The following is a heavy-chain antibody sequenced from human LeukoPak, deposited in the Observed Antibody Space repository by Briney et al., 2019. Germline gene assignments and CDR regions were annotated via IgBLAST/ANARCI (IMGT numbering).Heavy chain of an antibody. CDR1: GFTFSDYY. Sequence: PGGSLRLSCAASGFTFSDYYMSWIRQAPGKGLEWVSYISSSGSTIYYADSVKGRFTISRDNAKNSLYLQMNSLRAEDTAVYYCASDVLRFLEWPSEYYMDVWGKGTTVTVS. CDR3: ASDVLRFLEWPSEYYMDV. CDR2: ISSSGSTI. J-gene: IGHJ6*03. V-gene: IGHV3-11*01. D-gene: IGHD3-3*01.